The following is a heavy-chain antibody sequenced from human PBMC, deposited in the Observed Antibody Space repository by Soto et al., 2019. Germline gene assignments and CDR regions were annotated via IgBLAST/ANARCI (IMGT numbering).Heavy chain of an antibody. CDR1: GGSISSYY. D-gene: IGHD2-15*01. V-gene: IGHV4-59*01. J-gene: IGHJ2*01. CDR2: IYYSGST. CDR3: ARTFDKYCSGGSCYSGLYWYFDI. Sequence: PSETLSLTCTVSGGSISSYYWSWIRQPPGKGLEWFGYIYYSGSTNYNPSLKSRVTISVDTSKNQFSLKLSSVTAADTAVYYCARTFDKYCSGGSCYSGLYWYFDIWGRGTLVTVS.